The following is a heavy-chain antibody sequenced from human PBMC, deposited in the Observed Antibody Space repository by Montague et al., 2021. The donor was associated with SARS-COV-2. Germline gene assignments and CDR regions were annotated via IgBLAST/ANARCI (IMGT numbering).Heavy chain of an antibody. J-gene: IGHJ6*02. CDR1: GGSFRGYY. Sequence: SETLSLTCAVYGGSFRGYYWSWIRQPPGKGLEWIGEINHSGSTNYNPSLKSRDTISVDTSKNQFSLKLSSVTAADTAVYYCARVRYYGSGTSLGMDVWGQGTTVTVSS. V-gene: IGHV4-34*01. CDR3: ARVRYYGSGTSLGMDV. D-gene: IGHD3-10*01. CDR2: INHSGST.